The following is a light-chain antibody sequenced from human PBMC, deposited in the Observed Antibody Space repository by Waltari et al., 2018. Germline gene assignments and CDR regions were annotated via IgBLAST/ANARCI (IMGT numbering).Light chain of an antibody. Sequence: EIVMTQSPATLSVSAGERATLSCRDSQSVRSNLAWYQQRPGQPPSLLISGASTRATGIPARVNGSGSGTDFTLTISSLQSEDFAVYYCQQYNSWPLTFGGGTKVEI. CDR1: QSVRSN. CDR2: GAS. J-gene: IGKJ4*01. CDR3: QQYNSWPLT. V-gene: IGKV3-15*01.